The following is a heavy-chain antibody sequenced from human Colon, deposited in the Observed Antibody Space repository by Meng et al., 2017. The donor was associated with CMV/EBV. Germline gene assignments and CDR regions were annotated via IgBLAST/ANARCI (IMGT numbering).Heavy chain of an antibody. Sequence: SETLSLTCTVSGGSISSSSLYWSWIRQPPGKGLEWIGYIYYSGSTNYNPSLKSRVTISVDTSKNQFSLKLSSVTAADTAVYYCARDRGTAPSFDIWGQGTMVTVSS. D-gene: IGHD2-8*02. V-gene: IGHV4-61*01. CDR3: ARDRGTAPSFDI. J-gene: IGHJ3*02. CDR1: GGSISSSSLY. CDR2: IYYSGST.